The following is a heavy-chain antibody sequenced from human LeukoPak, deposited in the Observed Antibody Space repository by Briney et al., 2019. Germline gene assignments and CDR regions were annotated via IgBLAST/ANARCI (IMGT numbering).Heavy chain of an antibody. Sequence: SETLSLTCTVSGGSISSYDWSWIRKPPGKGLEWVGYIYYSGSTNYNPSLKSRVTISVDTSKNKFSLTLRSVTAADTAVYDCARKDYYYGYNYWGQGTLVTVSS. J-gene: IGHJ4*02. CDR2: IYYSGST. D-gene: IGHD3-10*01. CDR1: GGSISSYD. V-gene: IGHV4-59*01. CDR3: ARKDYYYGYNY.